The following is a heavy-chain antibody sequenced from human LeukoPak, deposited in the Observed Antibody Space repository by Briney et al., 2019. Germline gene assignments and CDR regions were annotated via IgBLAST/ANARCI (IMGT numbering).Heavy chain of an antibody. D-gene: IGHD3-16*01. J-gene: IGHJ4*02. V-gene: IGHV3-30*03. Sequence: GGSLRLSCAASGFTFSSYGMHWVRQAPGKGPEWVAVISYDGSDKYYADSVKGRFTISRDNSKNTLHLQMISLRAEDTAVYYCARDQGAWGYGYNFDYWGQGTLVTVSS. CDR2: ISYDGSDK. CDR3: ARDQGAWGYGYNFDY. CDR1: GFTFSSYG.